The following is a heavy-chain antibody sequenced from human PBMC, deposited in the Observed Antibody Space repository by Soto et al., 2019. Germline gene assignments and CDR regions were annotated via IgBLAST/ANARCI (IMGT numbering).Heavy chain of an antibody. CDR1: GLTFSSYA. CDR2: SSGSGGIT. D-gene: IGHD3-22*01. CDR3: AKEYYYDSSGDLAFDI. V-gene: IGHV3-23*01. Sequence: EVQLLESGGGLVQPGGSLRLSCAASGLTFSSYAMSWVRQAPGKGLEWVSGSSGSGGITYYADSVKGRFTMSRDNSKNTLYLQMNSLRAEDTAVYYCAKEYYYDSSGDLAFDIWGQGTMVTVSS. J-gene: IGHJ3*02.